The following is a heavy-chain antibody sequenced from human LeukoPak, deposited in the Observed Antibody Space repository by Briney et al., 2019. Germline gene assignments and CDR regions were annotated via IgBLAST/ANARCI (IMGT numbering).Heavy chain of an antibody. CDR3: AKDISSGNVLYSSFGMDV. Sequence: GGSLRLSCAASVFTFDDYAMHWGRQAPGKGLEGVSGISWNSGSIGYADSVKGRFTISRDNAKNSLYLQMNSLRAEATALYYCAKDISSGNVLYSSFGMDVWGQGTTVTVSS. D-gene: IGHD3-10*01. CDR2: ISWNSGSI. J-gene: IGHJ6*02. V-gene: IGHV3-9*01. CDR1: VFTFDDYA.